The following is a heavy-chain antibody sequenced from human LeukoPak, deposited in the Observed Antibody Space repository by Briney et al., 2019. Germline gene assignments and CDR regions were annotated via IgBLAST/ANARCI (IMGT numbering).Heavy chain of an antibody. J-gene: IGHJ5*02. CDR1: GFTFSSYG. D-gene: IGHD2-15*01. Sequence: GGTLRLSCAASGFTFSSYGMSWVRQAPGKGLEWVSAISGSGGSTYYADSVKGRFTISRDNSKNTLYLQMNSLRAEDTAVYYCANRRTYCSGGSCYFGDNWFDPWGQGTLVTVSS. CDR2: ISGSGGST. CDR3: ANRRTYCSGGSCYFGDNWFDP. V-gene: IGHV3-23*01.